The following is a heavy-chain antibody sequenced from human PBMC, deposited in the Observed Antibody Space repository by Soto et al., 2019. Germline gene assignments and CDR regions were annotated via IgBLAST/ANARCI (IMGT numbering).Heavy chain of an antibody. V-gene: IGHV1-69*13. CDR1: GGTFSSHA. D-gene: IGHD6-13*01. CDR2: IIPMFGTT. CDR3: ARAAIHGSSWYFWFDP. J-gene: IGHJ5*02. Sequence: SVKVSCKTSGGTFSSHAINWGRQARGQGLEWMGGIIPMFGTTNYAQKFKGRVTISADESTSTAYMELSSLRSEDAAVYYCARAAIHGSSWYFWFDPWGQGTLVTVSS.